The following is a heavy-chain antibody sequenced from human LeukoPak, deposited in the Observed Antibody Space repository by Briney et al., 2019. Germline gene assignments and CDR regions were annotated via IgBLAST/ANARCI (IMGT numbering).Heavy chain of an antibody. CDR2: ISAYNGNT. CDR1: GYSFPSYG. V-gene: IGHV1-18*04. D-gene: IGHD2-2*01. J-gene: IGHJ1*01. Sequence: GASVKVSCKTSGYSFPSYGISWVRQAPGQGLEWMGWISAYNGNTNYAQKVQGRITMTTDTSTSTAYMELKSLRSDDTAVYYCATLWTDLRYCSGTSCSEGKYFEHWDQGTLITVSS. CDR3: ATLWTDLRYCSGTSCSEGKYFEH.